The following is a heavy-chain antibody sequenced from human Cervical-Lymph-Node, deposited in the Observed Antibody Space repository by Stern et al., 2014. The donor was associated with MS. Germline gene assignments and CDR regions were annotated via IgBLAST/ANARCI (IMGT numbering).Heavy chain of an antibody. CDR2: ISWNSDKI. V-gene: IGHV3-9*01. CDR1: GFTFDAYA. D-gene: IGHD1-7*01. CDR3: AKGLLAGTTPFVDY. J-gene: IGHJ4*02. Sequence: VQLVESGGGLVQPGRSLRLSCAASGFTFDAYAMHWVRQAPGKGLEWVSGISWNSDKIGYADSVKGRFTISRDNAKNSLFLQMNSLRAKDTALYYCAKGLLAGTTPFVDYWGQGTLVTVSS.